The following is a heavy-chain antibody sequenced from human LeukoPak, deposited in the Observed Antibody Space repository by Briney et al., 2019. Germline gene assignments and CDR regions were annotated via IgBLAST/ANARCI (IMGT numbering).Heavy chain of an antibody. D-gene: IGHD5-18*01. CDR3: ASGGYSYGFDY. Sequence: KPSETLSLTCTVSGGSVSSGSSYWTWIRQPPGKGLEWIGYIYHNGNTYYSPSLKSRVTISVDRSKNQLSLKLSSVTAADTAMYYCASGGYSYGFDYWGQGTLVTVSS. CDR1: GGSVSSGSSY. J-gene: IGHJ4*02. CDR2: IYHNGNT. V-gene: IGHV4-30-2*01.